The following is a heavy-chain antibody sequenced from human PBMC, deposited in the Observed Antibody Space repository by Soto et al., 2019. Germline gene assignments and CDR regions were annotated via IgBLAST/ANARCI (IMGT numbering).Heavy chain of an antibody. D-gene: IGHD6-13*01. Sequence: EVQLVESGGGLVQPGGSLRLSCAASGFTFSSYSMNWVRQAPGKGLEWVSSISSSSSYIYYADSVKGRFTISRDNAKNSLYLQMNSLRAEDTAVYYCARGSSSISSWSDPYWYFDLWGRGTLVTVSS. CDR2: ISSSSSYI. V-gene: IGHV3-21*01. CDR3: ARGSSSISSWSDPYWYFDL. CDR1: GFTFSSYS. J-gene: IGHJ2*01.